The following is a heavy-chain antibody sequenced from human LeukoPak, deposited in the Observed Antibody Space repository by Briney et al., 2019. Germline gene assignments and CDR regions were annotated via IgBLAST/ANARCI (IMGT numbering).Heavy chain of an antibody. D-gene: IGHD4-17*01. CDR3: ARFVDHDYGDYYLDY. CDR1: GFTFSNFA. CDR2: ISGSGGST. Sequence: PGGSLRLSCAASGFTFSNFAMSWVRQAPGKGLEWVSSISGSGGSTYYADSVKGRFTISRDNSKNTLYLQMNSLRAEDTAVYYCARFVDHDYGDYYLDYWGQGTLVTVSS. J-gene: IGHJ4*02. V-gene: IGHV3-23*01.